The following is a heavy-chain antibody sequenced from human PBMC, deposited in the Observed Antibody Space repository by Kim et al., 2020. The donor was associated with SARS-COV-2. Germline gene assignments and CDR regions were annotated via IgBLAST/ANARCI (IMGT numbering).Heavy chain of an antibody. CDR3: ARTDYGGNSNAFDI. D-gene: IGHD4-17*01. Sequence: AQKFQGRVTITADESTSTAYMELSSLRSEDTAVYYCARTDYGGNSNAFDIWGQGTMVTVSS. V-gene: IGHV1-69*01. J-gene: IGHJ3*02.